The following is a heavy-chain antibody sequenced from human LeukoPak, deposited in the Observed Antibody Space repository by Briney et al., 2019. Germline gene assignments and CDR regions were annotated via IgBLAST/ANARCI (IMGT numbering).Heavy chain of an antibody. CDR2: ISGSGGST. Sequence: PGGSLRLSCAASGFTFSSYAMSWVRQAPGKGLEWVSAISGSGGSTYYADSVKGRFTISRDNSKNTLYLQMNSLRAEDTAVYYCARGRGYWYYYDSSGYHWGQGTLVTVSS. CDR3: ARGRGYWYYYDSSGYH. V-gene: IGHV3-23*01. D-gene: IGHD3-22*01. CDR1: GFTFSSYA. J-gene: IGHJ5*02.